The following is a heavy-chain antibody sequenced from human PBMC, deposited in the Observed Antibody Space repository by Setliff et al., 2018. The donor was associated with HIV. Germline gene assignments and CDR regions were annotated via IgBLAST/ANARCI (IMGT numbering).Heavy chain of an antibody. CDR2: ISTDNGIT. CDR1: GYTFSTYG. Sequence: ASVKVSCKASGYTFSTYGISWVRQAPGRGLEWMGWISTDNGITEYAENFQGRVAMTTDTSTSTVYMELRSLRSDDTAVYYCARVPYRSAWFSGGHDAFDVWGQGTMVTVSS. CDR3: ARVPYRSAWFSGGHDAFDV. J-gene: IGHJ3*01. D-gene: IGHD6-19*01. V-gene: IGHV1-18*01.